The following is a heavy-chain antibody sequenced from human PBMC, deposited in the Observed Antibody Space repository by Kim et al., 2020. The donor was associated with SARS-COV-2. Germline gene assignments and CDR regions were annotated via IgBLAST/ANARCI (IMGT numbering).Heavy chain of an antibody. CDR3: ARDLSAMVKYFDY. V-gene: IGHV3-33*01. J-gene: IGHJ4*02. D-gene: IGHD5-18*01. Sequence: ADSVKGRFTSSRDKSKNTLYLQMNSLRAEDTAVYYCARDLSAMVKYFDYWGQGTLVTVSS.